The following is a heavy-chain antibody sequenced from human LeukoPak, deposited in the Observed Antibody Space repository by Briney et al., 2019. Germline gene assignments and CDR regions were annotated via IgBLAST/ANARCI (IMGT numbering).Heavy chain of an antibody. Sequence: SETLSLTCTVSSGSVSTSSYYRGWIRQPPGKGLEWIGSVYYSGSTYYNPSLKSRVTISVDTSKNQFSLKLSSVTAADTAVYYCARGLPFFTRDYYTYYFDYWGQGTLVTVSS. CDR3: ARGLPFFTRDYYTYYFDY. V-gene: IGHV4-39*07. CDR2: VYYSGST. CDR1: SGSVSTSSYY. D-gene: IGHD3-3*01. J-gene: IGHJ4*02.